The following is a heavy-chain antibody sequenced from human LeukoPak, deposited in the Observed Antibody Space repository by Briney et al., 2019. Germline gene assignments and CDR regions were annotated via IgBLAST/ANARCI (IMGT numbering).Heavy chain of an antibody. J-gene: IGHJ3*02. D-gene: IGHD4-23*01. CDR2: IYYSGST. Sequence: PSQTLSLTCTVSGGSISSGGYYWSWIRQHPGKGLEWIGYIYYSGSTYYNPSLKSRVTISVDTSKNQFSLKLSSVTAADTAVYYYARGYYGGTVYDIWGQGTMVTVSS. CDR1: GGSISSGGYY. CDR3: ARGYYGGTVYDI. V-gene: IGHV4-31*03.